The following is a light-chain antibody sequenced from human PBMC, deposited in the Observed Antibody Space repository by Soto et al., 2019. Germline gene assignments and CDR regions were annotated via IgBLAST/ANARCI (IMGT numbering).Light chain of an antibody. V-gene: IGKV3-20*01. CDR2: CAS. CDR3: QQYGSSPPFT. J-gene: IGKJ3*01. Sequence: EIVLTQSPGTLSLSPGERATLSCRASQSVSSSYLAWYQQKPGQAPRLLIYCASSRATGIPDRFSGSGSGTDFTLTISRLEPEDFAVYYCQQYGSSPPFTFVHGTKVDIK. CDR1: QSVSSSY.